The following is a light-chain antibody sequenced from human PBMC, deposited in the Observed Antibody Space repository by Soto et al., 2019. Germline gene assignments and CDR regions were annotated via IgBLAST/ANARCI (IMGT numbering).Light chain of an antibody. V-gene: IGKV3-20*01. Sequence: EIVLAQSPGTLSLSPGQRATLSCRASQSVSRDYVAWYRHKPGQAPRLLIYAASSRPSGIPDRFGGSGSGTDFTLTISRLEPEDFALYYCQQYGSSPLTFGGGTKVDIK. CDR1: QSVSRDY. J-gene: IGKJ4*01. CDR2: AAS. CDR3: QQYGSSPLT.